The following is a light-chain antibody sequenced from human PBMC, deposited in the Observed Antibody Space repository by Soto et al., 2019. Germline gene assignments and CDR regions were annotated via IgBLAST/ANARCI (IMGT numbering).Light chain of an antibody. J-gene: IGKJ2*01. V-gene: IGKV3-20*01. Sequence: IVLTQSPGTLSLSPGERTTLSCRASQSVSNSYFAWYQQKPGQAPRLLIYGISNRATGIPDRFSGSGSGTDFTLTISRLEPEDFVVYYCQQYSSLPHTFGQGTKVDIK. CDR1: QSVSNSY. CDR2: GIS. CDR3: QQYSSLPHT.